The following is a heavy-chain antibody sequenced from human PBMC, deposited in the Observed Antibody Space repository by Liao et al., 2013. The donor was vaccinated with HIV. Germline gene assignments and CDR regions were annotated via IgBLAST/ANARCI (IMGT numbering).Heavy chain of an antibody. V-gene: IGHV4-34*01. Sequence: QVRLQQWGAGLLKPSETLSLTCAVYGGSLRGYYWSWIRQAPGKGLEWIGEINYSGGTNFNPSLKSRLAMSIDTSNYQVSLRLHSVTAADTAVYYCARYLIWFGELSAPDYWGQGTLVTVSS. D-gene: IGHD3-10*01. J-gene: IGHJ4*02. CDR3: ARYLIWFGELSAPDY. CDR1: GGSLRGYY. CDR2: INYSGGT.